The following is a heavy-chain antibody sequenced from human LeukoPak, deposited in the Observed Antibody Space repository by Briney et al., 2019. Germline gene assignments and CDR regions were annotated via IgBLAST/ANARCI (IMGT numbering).Heavy chain of an antibody. J-gene: IGHJ4*02. Sequence: PGRSLKLSCEASGFTFDDYAMHWVRQAPGKGLEWVSGISWNSGNIGYADSVKGRFTISRDNAKNSLYLQMNSLRAEDMALYYCAKGYYYDSSGYLTYFDYWGQGTLVTVSS. D-gene: IGHD3-22*01. V-gene: IGHV3-9*03. CDR1: GFTFDDYA. CDR3: AKGYYYDSSGYLTYFDY. CDR2: ISWNSGNI.